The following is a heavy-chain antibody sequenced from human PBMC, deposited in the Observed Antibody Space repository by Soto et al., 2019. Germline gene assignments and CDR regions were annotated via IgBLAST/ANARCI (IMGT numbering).Heavy chain of an antibody. V-gene: IGHV1-18*01. J-gene: IGHJ5*02. CDR1: GYTFTSYG. CDR3: ARDRYDFWSGYYRKTYNWFDP. D-gene: IGHD3-3*01. CDR2: ISAYNGNT. Sequence: ASVKVSCKASGYTFTSYGISWVRQAPGQGLEWMGWISAYNGNTNYAQKLQGRVTMTTDTSTSTAYMELRSLRSEDTAVYYCARDRYDFWSGYYRKTYNWFDPWGQGTLVTVSS.